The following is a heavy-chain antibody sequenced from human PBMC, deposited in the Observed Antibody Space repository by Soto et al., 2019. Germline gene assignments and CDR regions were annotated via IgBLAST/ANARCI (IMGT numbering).Heavy chain of an antibody. CDR2: ISGSGGST. V-gene: IGHV3-23*01. Sequence: PGGSLRLSCAASGFTFSSYAMSWVRQAPGKGLEWVSAISGSGGSTYYADSVKGRFTISRDNSKNTLYLQMNSLRAEDTAVYYCAKDKRPVSSSSSDYGMDVWGQGTTVTVSS. CDR1: GFTFSSYA. CDR3: AKDKRPVSSSSSDYGMDV. J-gene: IGHJ6*02. D-gene: IGHD6-6*01.